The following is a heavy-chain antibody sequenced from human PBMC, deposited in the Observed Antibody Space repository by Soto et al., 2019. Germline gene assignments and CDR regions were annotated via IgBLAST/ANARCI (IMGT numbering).Heavy chain of an antibody. D-gene: IGHD6-6*01. CDR2: ISGSGVST. CDR1: GFTFSSYA. CDR3: AKDRERIATLSIDY. J-gene: IGHJ4*02. V-gene: IGHV3-23*01. Sequence: EVQLLESGGGLVQPGGSLRLSCAASGFTFSSYAMSWVRQAPGKGLEWVSGISGSGVSTYYADSVKGRFTISRDNSKSTLYLQMNSLIAEDTAVYYCAKDRERIATLSIDYWGQGTLVTVSS.